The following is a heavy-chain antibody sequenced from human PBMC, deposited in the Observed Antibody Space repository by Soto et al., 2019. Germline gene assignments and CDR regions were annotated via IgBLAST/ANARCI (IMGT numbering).Heavy chain of an antibody. D-gene: IGHD3-22*01. J-gene: IGHJ4*02. V-gene: IGHV1-69*01. Sequence: GASVKVSCRASGGTFSSYAISWVRQAPGQGLEWMGGIIPIFGTANYAQKFQGRVSITADDSTSTAYMELSSLRSEDTAVYYCARGWYYYDSCGYPFYXWGQGALVTVSX. CDR2: IIPIFGTA. CDR3: ARGWYYYDSCGYPFYX. CDR1: GGTFSSYA.